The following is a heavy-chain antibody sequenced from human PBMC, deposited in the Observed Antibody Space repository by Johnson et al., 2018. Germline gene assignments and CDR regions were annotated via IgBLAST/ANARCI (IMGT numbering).Heavy chain of an antibody. CDR1: GGSISSGDYY. D-gene: IGHD2-2*01. J-gene: IGHJ6*03. CDR3: ASVVVVVRAPTYYYYYWDV. V-gene: IGHV4-30-4*01. CDR2: IYYSGST. Sequence: QVQLQESGPGLVKPSETLSLTCTVSGGSISSGDYYWSWIRQPPGKGLEWIGSIYYSGSTYYNPSLKIRVTLSVDPSTIQFSLKLISVTAADTAVYYCASVVVVVRAPTYYYYYWDVWVTGTAVTGS.